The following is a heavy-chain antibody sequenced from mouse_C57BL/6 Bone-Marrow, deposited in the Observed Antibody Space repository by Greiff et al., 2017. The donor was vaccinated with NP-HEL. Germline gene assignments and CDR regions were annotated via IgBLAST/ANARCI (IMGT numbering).Heavy chain of an antibody. CDR2: IDPENGDT. V-gene: IGHV14-4*01. J-gene: IGHJ3*01. CDR1: GFNIKDDY. CDR3: TTFGYQFAY. D-gene: IGHD2-2*01. Sequence: VTLKVSGAELVRPGASVKLSCTASGFNIKDDYMHWVKQRPEQGLEWIGWIDPENGDTEYASKFQGKATITADTSSNTAYLQLSSLTSEDTAVYYCTTFGYQFAYWGQGTLVTVSA.